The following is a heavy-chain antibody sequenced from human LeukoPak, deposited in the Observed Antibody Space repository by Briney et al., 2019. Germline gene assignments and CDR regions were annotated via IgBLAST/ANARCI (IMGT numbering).Heavy chain of an antibody. V-gene: IGHV3-33*01. CDR3: ARDPDSSGYYSTGGWFDP. CDR1: GFTFSSYG. J-gene: IGHJ5*02. CDR2: IWYDGSNK. D-gene: IGHD3-22*01. Sequence: PGGSLRLSCAASGFTFSSYGMHWVRQAPGKGLEWVAVIWYDGSNKYYADSVKGRYTISRDNPKNTLYLQMNSLRAEDTAVYYCARDPDSSGYYSTGGWFDPWGQGTLVTVSS.